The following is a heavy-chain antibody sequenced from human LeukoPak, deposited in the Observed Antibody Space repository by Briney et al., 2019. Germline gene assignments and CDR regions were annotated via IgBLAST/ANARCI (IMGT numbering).Heavy chain of an antibody. CDR2: ISSSSSTI. CDR3: ARESYCSSTSCFFDY. V-gene: IGHV3-48*02. CDR1: GFTFSSYS. D-gene: IGHD2-2*01. J-gene: IGHJ4*02. Sequence: GGSLRLSCAASGFTFSSYSMNWVRQAPGKGLEWVSYISSSSSTIYYADSVKGRFTISRDNAKNSLYLQMNSLRDEDTAVYYCARESYCSSTSCFFDYWGQGTLVTVSS.